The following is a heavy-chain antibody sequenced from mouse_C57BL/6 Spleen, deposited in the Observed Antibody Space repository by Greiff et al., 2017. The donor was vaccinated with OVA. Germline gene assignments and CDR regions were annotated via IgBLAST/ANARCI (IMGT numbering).Heavy chain of an antibody. CDR1: GYTFTSYW. CDR2: IDPSDSET. J-gene: IGHJ3*01. Sequence: QVQLQQSGAELVRPGSSVKLSCKASGYTFTSYWMHWVKQRPIQGLEWIGNIDPSDSETHYNQKFKDKATLTVDKSSSTAYMQLSSLTSEDSAVYYCARGMDYDGRFAYWGQGTLVTVSA. V-gene: IGHV1-52*01. D-gene: IGHD2-4*01. CDR3: ARGMDYDGRFAY.